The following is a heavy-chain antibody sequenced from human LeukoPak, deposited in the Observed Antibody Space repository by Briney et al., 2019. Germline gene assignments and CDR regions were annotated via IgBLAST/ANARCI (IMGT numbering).Heavy chain of an antibody. V-gene: IGHV3-48*01. D-gene: IGHD3-22*01. CDR2: ISSGSSTI. Sequence: QAGGSLRLSCAASGFTFSSYSMNWVRQAPGKGLECVSYISSGSSTIYYADSVKGRFTISRDNAENLLYLQMNSLRAEDTAVYYCARDYYDSSGDYWGQGTLVTVSS. CDR3: ARDYYDSSGDY. J-gene: IGHJ4*02. CDR1: GFTFSSYS.